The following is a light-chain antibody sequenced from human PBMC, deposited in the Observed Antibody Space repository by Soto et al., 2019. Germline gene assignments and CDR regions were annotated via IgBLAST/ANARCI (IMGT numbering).Light chain of an antibody. V-gene: IGLV1-40*01. Sequence: QSVLTQPPSVSGAPGQRVTISCTGSSSNIGAGYDVHWYQQLPGTAPKLLIYGNSNRPSGVPDRFSGSKSGTSASLAITGLQAGDEADYYCQSYDSSLSGSVFRGGTKLTVL. CDR2: GNS. CDR1: SSNIGAGYD. CDR3: QSYDSSLSGSV. J-gene: IGLJ3*02.